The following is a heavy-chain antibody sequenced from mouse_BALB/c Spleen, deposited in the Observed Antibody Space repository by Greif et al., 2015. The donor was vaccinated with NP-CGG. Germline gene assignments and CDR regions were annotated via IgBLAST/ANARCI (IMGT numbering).Heavy chain of an antibody. CDR2: INPSNGGT. Sequence: VQLQQSGAELVKPGASVKLSCKASGYTFTSYYMYWVKQRPGQGLEWIGEINPSNGGTNFNEKFKSKATLTVDKSSSTAYMQLSSLTSEDSAVYYCTRRDYDEFAYWGQGTLVTVSA. CDR3: TRRDYDEFAY. CDR1: GYTFTSYY. V-gene: IGHV1S81*02. J-gene: IGHJ3*01. D-gene: IGHD2-4*01.